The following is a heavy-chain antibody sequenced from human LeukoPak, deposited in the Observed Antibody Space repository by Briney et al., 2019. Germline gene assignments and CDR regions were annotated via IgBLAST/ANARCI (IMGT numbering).Heavy chain of an antibody. CDR2: IYTSGST. CDR1: GGSINIYY. V-gene: IGHV4-4*07. Sequence: PSETLSLTCTVSGGSINIYYWSWIRQPAGKGLEWIGRIYTSGSTNYNPSLKTRVTMSVDTSKNQFSLKLSSVTAADTAVYYCARVEMATISYWGQGTLVTVSS. CDR3: ARVEMATISY. J-gene: IGHJ4*02. D-gene: IGHD5-24*01.